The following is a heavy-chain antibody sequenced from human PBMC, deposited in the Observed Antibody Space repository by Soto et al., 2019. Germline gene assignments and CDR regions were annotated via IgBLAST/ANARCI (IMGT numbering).Heavy chain of an antibody. V-gene: IGHV1-58*02. CDR2: IVVGSGNT. J-gene: IGHJ6*03. CDR3: AAVDSAARRSYYYYYMDV. Sequence: SVKVSCKASGFTFTSSAMQWVRQARGQRLEWVGWIVVGSGNTNYAQKFQERVTITRDMSTSTAYMELSSLRSEDTAVYYCAAVDSAARRSYYYYYMDVWGKGTTVTVSS. D-gene: IGHD6-6*01. CDR1: GFTFTSSA.